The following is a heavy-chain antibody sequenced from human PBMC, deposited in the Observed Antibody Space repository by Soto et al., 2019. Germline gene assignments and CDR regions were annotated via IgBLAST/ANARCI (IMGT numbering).Heavy chain of an antibody. CDR2: IWYDGSQK. J-gene: IGHJ4*02. D-gene: IGHD6-19*01. V-gene: IGHV3-33*01. CDR1: GFTFRNYG. CDR3: ATVRRGSGWYNDW. Sequence: QVQLVESGGGVVQTGGSLRLSCAASGFTFRNYGMHWVRQAPGKGLEWVAVIWYDGSQKYEAGSVKGRFTISRDNSMNTLYLQMDSLRDEDTAVYYCATVRRGSGWYNDWWGQGTLVIVSS.